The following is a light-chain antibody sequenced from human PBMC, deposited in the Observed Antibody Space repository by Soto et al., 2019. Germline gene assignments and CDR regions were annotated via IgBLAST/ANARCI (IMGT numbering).Light chain of an antibody. Sequence: EIVLTQSPGTLSLSPGERATLSCRASQSVSSSYLAWYQQKPGQAPRLLIYGASSRATSIPDRFSGSGSGTDFTLTISRLEPEDFAVYYGQQYGSSSFTFGPGTKVDIK. CDR1: QSVSSSY. CDR3: QQYGSSSFT. V-gene: IGKV3-20*01. J-gene: IGKJ3*01. CDR2: GAS.